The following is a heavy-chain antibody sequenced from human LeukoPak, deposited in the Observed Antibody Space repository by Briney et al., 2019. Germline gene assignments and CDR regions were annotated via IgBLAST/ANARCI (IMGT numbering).Heavy chain of an antibody. V-gene: IGHV4-59*01. CDR3: ARRDSTGYYAY. CDR2: IYYSGST. CDR1: GGSISNYF. J-gene: IGHJ4*02. Sequence: SETLSLTCTVSGGSISNYFWSWIRQPPGKGLEWIGYIYYSGSTNYNPSLKSRVTISVDMSKNQFSLKLNSVTAADTALYYCARRDSTGYYAYWGQGTLVTVSS. D-gene: IGHD3-22*01.